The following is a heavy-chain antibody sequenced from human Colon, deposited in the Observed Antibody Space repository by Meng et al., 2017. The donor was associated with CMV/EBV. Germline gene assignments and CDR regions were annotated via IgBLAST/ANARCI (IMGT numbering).Heavy chain of an antibody. CDR3: VRESWYFDF. J-gene: IGHJ4*02. Sequence: QVKLVKSGTEGEKAGASEKVSCKPSGYTFTANHFHWVRQAPGQGLEWMGWTYPQDGGTYFAQKFQDRVTLTRDTSITTAYMELSGLTSDDTAIYYCVRESWYFDFWGEGTLVTVSS. CDR2: TYPQDGGT. V-gene: IGHV1-2*02. CDR1: GYTFTANH. D-gene: IGHD6-13*01.